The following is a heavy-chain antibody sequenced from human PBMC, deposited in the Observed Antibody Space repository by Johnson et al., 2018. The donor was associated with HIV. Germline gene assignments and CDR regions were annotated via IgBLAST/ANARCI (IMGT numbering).Heavy chain of an antibody. CDR3: ARDPYVSGPYVAFDI. V-gene: IGHV3-30*04. Sequence: QVQLVESGGCVVQPGRSLRLSCAASGFTFSSYAMHWVRQAPGKGLEWVAVISYDGGNKYYADSVKGRFTISRDNSKNTLYLQMNSLRAEDTAVYYCARDPYVSGPYVAFDIWGQGTMVTVSS. CDR2: ISYDGGNK. CDR1: GFTFSSYA. D-gene: IGHD3-10*02. J-gene: IGHJ3*02.